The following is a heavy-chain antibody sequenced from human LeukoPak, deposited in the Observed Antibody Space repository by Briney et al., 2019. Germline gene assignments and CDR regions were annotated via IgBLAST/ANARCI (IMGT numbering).Heavy chain of an antibody. CDR3: AREQGGRVPAAKPHGYYYYYMDV. CDR2: INTDGSST. V-gene: IGHV3-74*01. J-gene: IGHJ6*03. D-gene: IGHD2-2*02. Sequence: GGSLRLSCAASGFTFSSYWMHWVRQAPGKGLVWVSRINTDGSSTSYADSVKGRFTISRDNAKNTLYLQMNSLRAEDTAVYYCAREQGGRVPAAKPHGYYYYYMDVWGKGTTVTVSS. CDR1: GFTFSSYW.